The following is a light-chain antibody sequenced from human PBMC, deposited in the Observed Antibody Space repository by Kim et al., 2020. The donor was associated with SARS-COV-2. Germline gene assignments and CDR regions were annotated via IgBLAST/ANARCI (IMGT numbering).Light chain of an antibody. CDR1: KLGDKY. V-gene: IGLV3-1*01. Sequence: SYELTQPPSVSVSPGQTASIACSGDKLGDKYSSWYQQKPGQSPVLVIYQDAKRPSGIPERFSGSNSGNTATLTISGTQAMDEADYYCQTWDGRTVLFGGGTKVTVL. CDR3: QTWDGRTVL. CDR2: QDA. J-gene: IGLJ2*01.